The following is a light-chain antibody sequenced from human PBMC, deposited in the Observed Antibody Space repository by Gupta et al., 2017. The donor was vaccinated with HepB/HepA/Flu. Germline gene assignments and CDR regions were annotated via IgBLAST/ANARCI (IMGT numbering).Light chain of an antibody. CDR2: SNN. J-gene: IGLJ1*01. CDR1: SSNIGRNI. CDR3: AAWDDSLNGFYV. V-gene: IGLV1-44*01. Sequence: QSVLTQPPSASGPPGQRGTIYCSGSSSNIGRNIVNWYQHRPGRAPKLLIDSNNQRPSGVPDRFSGSKSGTSASLAITGLQSEDEADYYCAAWDDSLNGFYVFGTGTKVTVL.